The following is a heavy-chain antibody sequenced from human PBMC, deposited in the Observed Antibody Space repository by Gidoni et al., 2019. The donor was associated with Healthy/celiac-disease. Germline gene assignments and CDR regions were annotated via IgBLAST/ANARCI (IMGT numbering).Heavy chain of an antibody. J-gene: IGHJ4*02. D-gene: IGHD3-10*01. CDR1: GCSISSYY. CDR3: ARVTSSGSYYNPALDY. V-gene: IGHV4-59*01. CDR2: IYYSGST. Sequence: QVQLQESGPGLVKPSETLSLTCTVSGCSISSYYWSWIRQPPGKGLEWIGYIYYSGSTNYNPSLKSRVTISVDTSKNQFSLKLSSVTAADTAVYYCARVTSSGSYYNPALDYWGQGTLVTVSS.